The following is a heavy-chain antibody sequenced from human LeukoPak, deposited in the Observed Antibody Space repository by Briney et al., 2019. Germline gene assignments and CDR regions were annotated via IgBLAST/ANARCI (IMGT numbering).Heavy chain of an antibody. Sequence: ASVKVSCKASGYTFTSYGISWVRQAPGQGLEWMGWISAYNGNTNYAQKLRGRVTMTTDTSTSTAYMELRSLRSDDTAVYYCARDHGSGSYRRLYYFDYWGQGTLVTVSS. CDR2: ISAYNGNT. D-gene: IGHD3-10*01. J-gene: IGHJ4*02. V-gene: IGHV1-18*01. CDR1: GYTFTSYG. CDR3: ARDHGSGSYRRLYYFDY.